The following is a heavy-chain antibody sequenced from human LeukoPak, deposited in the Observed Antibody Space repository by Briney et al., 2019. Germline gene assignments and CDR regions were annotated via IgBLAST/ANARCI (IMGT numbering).Heavy chain of an antibody. CDR2: VYHSGST. J-gene: IGHJ4*02. CDR3: ARVRPNSYGGYVDY. V-gene: IGHV4-38-2*02. D-gene: IGHD4/OR15-4a*01. CDR1: GYSISSDYY. Sequence: SVTLSLTCTVSGYSISSDYYWGWIRQPPGKGLEWIEIVYHSGSTYYNPSLKSRVTISVDTSKNQFSLKLSSVTAADTAVYYCARVRPNSYGGYVDYWGQGTLVTVSS.